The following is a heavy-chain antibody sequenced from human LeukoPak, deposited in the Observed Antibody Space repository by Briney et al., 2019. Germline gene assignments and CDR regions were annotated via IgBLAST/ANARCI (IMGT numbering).Heavy chain of an antibody. D-gene: IGHD4-23*01. Sequence: GGSLRLYCAASGFTVSSNYMSWVRQAPGKGLEWVSVIYSGGNIHYADSVKGRFSISRDNSKNTVYFQMNRLRAADTAVYYCARGALPVGGNFLSYYYYMDVWGKGTTVTVSS. CDR1: GFTVSSNY. J-gene: IGHJ6*03. CDR2: IYSGGNI. CDR3: ARGALPVGGNFLSYYYYMDV. V-gene: IGHV3-53*01.